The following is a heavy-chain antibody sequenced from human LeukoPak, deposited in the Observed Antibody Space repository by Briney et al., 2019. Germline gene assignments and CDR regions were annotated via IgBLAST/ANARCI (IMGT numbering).Heavy chain of an antibody. V-gene: IGHV1-69*05. J-gene: IGHJ4*02. CDR1: GGTFSSYA. CDR2: IIPIFGTA. CDR3: ARAFGGGASEYYFDY. Sequence: GASVKVSCKASGGTFSSYAISWVRQAPGQGLEWMGTIIPIFGTANYAQKFQGRVTITTDESTSTAYMELSSLRSEDTAVYYCARAFGGGASEYYFDYWGQGTLVTVSS. D-gene: IGHD3-10*01.